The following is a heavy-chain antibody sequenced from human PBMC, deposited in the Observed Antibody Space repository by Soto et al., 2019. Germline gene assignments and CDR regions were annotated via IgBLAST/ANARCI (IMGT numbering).Heavy chain of an antibody. V-gene: IGHV3-30-3*01. CDR1: GITFSNYA. D-gene: IGHD2-2*02. Sequence: GGSLRLSCGAPGITFSNYALHWVRLAPGKGLEWVAVISHDGGNKYYADSVKRRFSISRDNSKNTLYLQMSSLRPEDTAVYYCAGVFNGYDLPYPAYYGVDIWGLGTTVTVSS. J-gene: IGHJ6*02. CDR2: ISHDGGNK. CDR3: AGVFNGYDLPYPAYYGVDI.